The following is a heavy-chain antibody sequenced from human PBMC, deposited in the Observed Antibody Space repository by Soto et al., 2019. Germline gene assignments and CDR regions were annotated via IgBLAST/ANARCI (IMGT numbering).Heavy chain of an antibody. J-gene: IGHJ6*02. CDR3: ARTNVDSYQFYYAMDV. CDR1: GFSLTTGKMG. D-gene: IGHD4-17*01. Sequence: ESGPTLVNPTQTPTLTCTVSGFSLTTGKMGVSWIRQPPGKALEWLAHIFSDNERSYSTSLQGRLTISKDTSGSQVVLSMTNVDPVDTATYCCARTNVDSYQFYYAMDVWGQGTTVTVSS. V-gene: IGHV2-26*01. CDR2: IFSDNER.